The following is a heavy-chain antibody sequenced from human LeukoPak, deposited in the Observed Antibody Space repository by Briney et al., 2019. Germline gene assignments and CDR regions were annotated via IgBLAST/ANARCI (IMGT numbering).Heavy chain of an antibody. Sequence: SETLSLTCTVSGGSISSYYWSWIRQPPGKGLEWIGYIYYSGSTNYNPSLKSRVTISVDTSKNQFSLKLSPVTAADTAMYYCARVPYYYDSSRYYYYFDYWGQETLVTVSS. CDR3: ARVPYYYDSSRYYYYFDY. D-gene: IGHD3-22*01. CDR2: IYYSGST. V-gene: IGHV4-59*01. J-gene: IGHJ4*02. CDR1: GGSISSYY.